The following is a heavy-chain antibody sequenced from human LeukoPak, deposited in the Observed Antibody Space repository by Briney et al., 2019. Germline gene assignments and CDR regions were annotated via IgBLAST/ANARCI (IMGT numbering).Heavy chain of an antibody. Sequence: GGSLRLSSAASGFTFSSYAMSWVRQAPGKGLEWVSAISGSGGSTYYADSVKGRFTISRDNSKNTLYLQMNSLRAEDTAVYCCAKNSASSSWYRSFDYWGQGTLVTVSS. CDR2: ISGSGGST. V-gene: IGHV3-23*01. CDR3: AKNSASSSWYRSFDY. J-gene: IGHJ4*02. D-gene: IGHD6-13*01. CDR1: GFTFSSYA.